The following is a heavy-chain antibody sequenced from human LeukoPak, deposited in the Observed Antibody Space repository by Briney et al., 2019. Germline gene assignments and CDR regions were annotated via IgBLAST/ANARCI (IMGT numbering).Heavy chain of an antibody. D-gene: IGHD3-16*01. V-gene: IGHV4-59*08. CDR3: ARQGASDY. Sequence: SETLSLTCTVSGASIRNYYWTWIRQPPGKGLEWIGYISYSGSTNYKPSLKSRVTMSVDMSKNQFSLKLSSVTAADTAVYYCARQGASDYWGQGTLVTVSS. CDR1: GASIRNYY. J-gene: IGHJ4*02. CDR2: ISYSGST.